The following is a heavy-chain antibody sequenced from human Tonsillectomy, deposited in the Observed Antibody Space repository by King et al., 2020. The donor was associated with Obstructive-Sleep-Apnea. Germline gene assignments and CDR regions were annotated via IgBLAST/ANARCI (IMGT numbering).Heavy chain of an antibody. CDR1: GYIFTNYW. CDR2: ISPGDSDT. D-gene: IGHD3-9*01. Sequence: QLVQSGAEVKKPGESLKISCKGSGYIFTNYWIGWVRQMPGKGLEWMGIISPGDSDTRYSPSFQGQVTISADKSISTAYLQGSSLKASDTAMYYCASADFDWSYYFDYWGQGTLVTVSS. V-gene: IGHV5-51*01. CDR3: ASADFDWSYYFDY. J-gene: IGHJ4*02.